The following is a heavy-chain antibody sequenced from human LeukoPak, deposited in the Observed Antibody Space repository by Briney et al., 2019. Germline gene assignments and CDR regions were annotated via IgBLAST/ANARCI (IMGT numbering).Heavy chain of an antibody. CDR2: INTKTGTP. J-gene: IGHJ3*02. CDR3: ARRSPSADAFDM. Sequence: ASVKVSCKASGYTFTSYAMNWVRQAPGQGLEWMGWINTKTGTPTYAQGFTGRFVFSLDISVTTAYLQISNLKAEDTAFYYCARRSPSADAFDMWGQGTMVTVSS. CDR1: GYTFTSYA. V-gene: IGHV7-4-1*02.